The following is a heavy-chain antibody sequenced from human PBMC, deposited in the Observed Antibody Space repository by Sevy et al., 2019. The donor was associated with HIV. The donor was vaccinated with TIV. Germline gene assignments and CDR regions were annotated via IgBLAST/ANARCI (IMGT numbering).Heavy chain of an antibody. CDR3: ARDLALCGSGSSNYYYYGMDV. J-gene: IGHJ6*02. D-gene: IGHD3-10*01. V-gene: IGHV6-1*01. Sequence: KQSQTLSLTCAISGDSVSSNSAAWNWIRQSPSRGLEWLGRTYYRSKWYNDYAVSVKSRITINPDTSKNQFSLQLNSVTPEDTAVYYCARDLALCGSGSSNYYYYGMDVWGQGTTVTVSS. CDR2: TYYRSKWYN. CDR1: GDSVSSNSAA.